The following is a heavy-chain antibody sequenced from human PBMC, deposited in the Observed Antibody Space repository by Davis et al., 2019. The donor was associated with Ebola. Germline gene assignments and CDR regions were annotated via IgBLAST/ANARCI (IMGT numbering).Heavy chain of an antibody. V-gene: IGHV3-30-3*01. J-gene: IGHJ6*02. D-gene: IGHD3-3*01. CDR3: ARDKGRFLEWLLFWGDYGMDV. CDR1: GYTFTSYA. CDR2: ISYDGSNK. Sequence: SCKASGYTFTSYAMHWVRQAPGKGLEWVAVISYDGSNKYYADSVKGRFTISRDNSKNTLYLQMNSLRAEDTAVYYCARDKGRFLEWLLFWGDYGMDVWGQGTTVTVSS.